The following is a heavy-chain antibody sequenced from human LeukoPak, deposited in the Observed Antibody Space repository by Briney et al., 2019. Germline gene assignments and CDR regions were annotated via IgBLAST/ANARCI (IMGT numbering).Heavy chain of an antibody. J-gene: IGHJ4*02. Sequence: PSETLSLTCTVSGGSISSSSYYWGWIRQPPGKGLEWIGSIYYSGSTYYNPSLKSRVTISVDMSKNQFSLKLSSVAAADTAVYYCARQKGLRVYYFDYWGQGTLVTVSS. D-gene: IGHD5-12*01. CDR1: GGSISSSSYY. CDR3: ARQKGLRVYYFDY. V-gene: IGHV4-39*01. CDR2: IYYSGST.